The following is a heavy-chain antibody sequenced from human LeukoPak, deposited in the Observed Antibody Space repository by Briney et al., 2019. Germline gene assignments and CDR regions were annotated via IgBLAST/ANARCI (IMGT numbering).Heavy chain of an antibody. Sequence: PGWSVTLSCLASVFTFSSYAMHWLRQAPGTGLEWVAVISYDGSNKYYADSVKGRFTISRDNAENSLYLQMNSLRAEDTAFYYCAKQGPYNYAFYYFDSWGQGTLVTVSS. D-gene: IGHD5-18*01. CDR1: VFTFSSYA. V-gene: IGHV3-30-3*02. J-gene: IGHJ4*02. CDR3: AKQGPYNYAFYYFDS. CDR2: ISYDGSNK.